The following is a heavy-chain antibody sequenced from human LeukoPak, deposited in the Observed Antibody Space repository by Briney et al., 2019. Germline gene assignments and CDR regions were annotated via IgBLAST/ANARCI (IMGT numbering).Heavy chain of an antibody. D-gene: IGHD2-2*01. J-gene: IGHJ4*02. Sequence: PGGSLRLSCAASGFTFSSYGLHWVRQAPGKGLEWVAVISYDGSNKYYADSVKGRFTISRDNSENTLYLQMNSLRAEDTAVYYCAKVGRSSTSFFGAIDYWGQGTLVTVSS. V-gene: IGHV3-30*18. CDR2: ISYDGSNK. CDR1: GFTFSSYG. CDR3: AKVGRSSTSFFGAIDY.